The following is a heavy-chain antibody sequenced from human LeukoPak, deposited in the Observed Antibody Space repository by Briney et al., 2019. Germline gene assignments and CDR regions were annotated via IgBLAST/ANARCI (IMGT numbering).Heavy chain of an antibody. V-gene: IGHV1-24*01. CDR2: FDPEDGET. D-gene: IGHD2-15*01. CDR3: ATIRYSNIPYYFDY. J-gene: IGHJ4*02. Sequence: ASVKVSCKVSGYTLTELSMHWVRQAPGKGLEWMGGFDPEDGETIYAQKFQGRATMTEDTSTDTAYMELSSLRSEDTAVYYCATIRYSNIPYYFDYWGQGTLVTVSS. CDR1: GYTLTELS.